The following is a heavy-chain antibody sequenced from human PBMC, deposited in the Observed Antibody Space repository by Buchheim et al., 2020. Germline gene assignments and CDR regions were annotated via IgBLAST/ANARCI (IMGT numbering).Heavy chain of an antibody. CDR3: ARDFGYDSSGYYNWFDP. Sequence: QVQLVQSGAEVKKPGSSVKVSCKASGGTFSSYTISWVRQAPGQGLEWMGRIIPILGIANYAQKFQGRVTITADKSTSTAYMELSRLRSDDTAVYYCARDFGYDSSGYYNWFDPWGQGTL. J-gene: IGHJ5*02. CDR1: GGTFSSYT. V-gene: IGHV1-69*08. CDR2: IIPILGIA. D-gene: IGHD3-22*01.